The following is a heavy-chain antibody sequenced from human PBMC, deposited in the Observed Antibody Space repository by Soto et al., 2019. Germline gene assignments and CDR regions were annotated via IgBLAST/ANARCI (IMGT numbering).Heavy chain of an antibody. D-gene: IGHD3-16*02. J-gene: IGHJ4*02. CDR3: ARDPRNWGSYRYTPLHFDY. V-gene: IGHV3-48*01. CDR1: GFTFSSYS. Sequence: GGSLRLSCAASGFTFSSYSMNWVRQAPGKGLEWVSYISSSSSTIYYADSVKGRFTISRDNAKNSLYLQMNSLRAEDTAVYYCARDPRNWGSYRYTPLHFDYWGQGTLVTVSS. CDR2: ISSSSSTI.